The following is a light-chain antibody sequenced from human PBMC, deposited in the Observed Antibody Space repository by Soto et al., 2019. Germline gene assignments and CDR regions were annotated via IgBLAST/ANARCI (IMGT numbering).Light chain of an antibody. CDR3: MHSTFLPNT. J-gene: IGKJ5*01. CDR2: WAS. Sequence: ERATINCKSSRRVLASPNNKNYLAWYQQKPGQPPKLLIYWASTRASGVPARFSGSGSGTDFALKISSVQAEDVVPYYSMHSTFLPNTFGQGT. V-gene: IGKV4-1*01. CDR1: RRVLASPNNKNY.